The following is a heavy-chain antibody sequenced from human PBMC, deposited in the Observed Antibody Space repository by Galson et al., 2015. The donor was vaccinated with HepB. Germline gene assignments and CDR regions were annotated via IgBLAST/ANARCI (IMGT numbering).Heavy chain of an antibody. Sequence: SVKVSCKASGYTFTSYYMHWVRQAPGQGLEWMGIINPSGGSTSYAQKFQGRVTMTRDTSTSTVYMELSSLRSEDTAVYYCARVVVVVAAIQYFDYWGQGTLVTVSS. J-gene: IGHJ4*02. CDR3: ARVVVVVAAIQYFDY. CDR2: INPSGGST. D-gene: IGHD2-15*01. CDR1: GYTFTSYY. V-gene: IGHV1-46*03.